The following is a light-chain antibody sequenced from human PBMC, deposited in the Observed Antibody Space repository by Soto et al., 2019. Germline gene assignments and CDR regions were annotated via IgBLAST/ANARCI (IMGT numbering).Light chain of an antibody. J-gene: IGLJ2*01. CDR1: SSDVGRYNL. CDR3: CSYAGGTSVV. CDR2: EDI. Sequence: QSALTQPASVSGSLGQSITISCTGSSSDVGRYNLVSWYQQHPGKAPKLLIYEDIERPSGVSNRFSGSKSGNTASLTISGLQTEEEAEYYCCSYAGGTSVVFGGGTKLTVL. V-gene: IGLV2-23*01.